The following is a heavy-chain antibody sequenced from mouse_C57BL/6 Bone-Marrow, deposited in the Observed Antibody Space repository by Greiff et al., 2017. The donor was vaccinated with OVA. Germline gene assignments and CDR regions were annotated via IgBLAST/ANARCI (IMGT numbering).Heavy chain of an antibody. CDR1: GFTFSDAW. J-gene: IGHJ4*01. Sequence: EVMLVESGGGLVQPGGSMKLSCAASGFTFSDAWMDWVRQSPEKGLEWVAEIRNKANNHATYYAESVKGRFTISRDDSKSSVYLQMNSLRAEDTGIYYCTRDGSSRYAMDYWGQGTSVTVSS. V-gene: IGHV6-6*01. CDR2: IRNKANNHAT. CDR3: TRDGSSRYAMDY. D-gene: IGHD1-1*01.